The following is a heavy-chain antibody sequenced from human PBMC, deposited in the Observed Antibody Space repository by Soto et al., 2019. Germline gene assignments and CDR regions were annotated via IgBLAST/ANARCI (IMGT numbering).Heavy chain of an antibody. CDR1: GGSMSNYY. CDR2: IYSSGNT. J-gene: IGHJ4*02. D-gene: IGHD4-17*01. V-gene: IGHV4-59*01. Sequence: PSETLSLTCTVSGGSMSNYYWSWIRQPPGKGLEWIGHIYSSGNTNYNPPLKSRVTISVETSKNQFSLKLSSVTAADTAVYYCAKDGNYGDFDYWGQGTLVTVSS. CDR3: AKDGNYGDFDY.